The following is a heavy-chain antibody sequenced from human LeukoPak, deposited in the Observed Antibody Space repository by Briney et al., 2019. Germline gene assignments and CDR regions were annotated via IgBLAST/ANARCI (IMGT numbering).Heavy chain of an antibody. CDR3: AREKTACGGDCYDS. D-gene: IGHD2-21*01. V-gene: IGHV3-48*03. CDR2: ISISGTPI. Sequence: GGSLRLSCAASGFTFSSYEMNWVRQAPGKGLEWVSYISISGTPIHYADSVKGRFTISRDDAKNSLFLQMNSLRAEDTAVYYCAREKTACGGDCYDSWGQGTLVTVS. CDR1: GFTFSSYE. J-gene: IGHJ4*02.